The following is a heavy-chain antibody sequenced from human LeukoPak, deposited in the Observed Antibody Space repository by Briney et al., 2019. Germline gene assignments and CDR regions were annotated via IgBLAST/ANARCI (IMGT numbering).Heavy chain of an antibody. J-gene: IGHJ4*02. CDR3: ARVGPGSGSYSWVF. CDR2: MNPNSGNT. Sequence: ASVRVSCKASGYTFTSYDINWVRQATGQGLEWMGWMNPNSGNTGYAQKFQGRVTMTRNTSISTAYMELSSLRSEDTAVYYCARVGPGSGSYSWVFWGQGTLVTVSS. CDR1: GYTFTSYD. V-gene: IGHV1-8*01. D-gene: IGHD3-10*01.